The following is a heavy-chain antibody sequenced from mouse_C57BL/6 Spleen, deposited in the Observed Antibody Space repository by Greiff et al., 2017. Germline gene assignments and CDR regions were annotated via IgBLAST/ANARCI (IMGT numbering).Heavy chain of an antibody. V-gene: IGHV1-64*01. D-gene: IGHD1-1*01. Sequence: VQLQQPGAGLVKPGASVKLSCKASGYTFTSYWMHWVKQRPGQGLEWIGMIHPNSGSTNYNEKFKSKATLTVDKASSTAYMQLSILTSEDSAVYYCARSPNYYGSSYPMDYWGQGTSVTVSS. CDR2: IHPNSGST. CDR1: GYTFTSYW. CDR3: ARSPNYYGSSYPMDY. J-gene: IGHJ4*01.